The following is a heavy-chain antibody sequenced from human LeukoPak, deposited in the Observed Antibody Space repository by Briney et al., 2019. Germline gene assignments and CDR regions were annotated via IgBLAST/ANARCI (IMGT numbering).Heavy chain of an antibody. CDR1: GGSISSSSYY. D-gene: IGHD3-9*01. J-gene: IGHJ4*02. CDR2: IYYNGST. CDR3: ARHPRLRYFDWSDY. V-gene: IGHV4-39*01. Sequence: SETLSLTCTVSGGSISSSSYYWGWIRQPPGKGLEWIGSIYYNGSTYYNPSLKSRVTISADTSKNQFSLKLSSVTAADTAVYYCARHPRLRYFDWSDYWGQGTLVTVSS.